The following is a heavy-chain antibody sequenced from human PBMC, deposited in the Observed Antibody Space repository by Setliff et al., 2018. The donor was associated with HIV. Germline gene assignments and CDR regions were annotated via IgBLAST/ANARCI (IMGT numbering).Heavy chain of an antibody. Sequence: SVKVSCKTSGDTLSSYAITWVRQAPGQGLEWMGRIIPIFGSTSYAQKFQGRVTMTRDTSTSTVYMELSSLRSEDTAVYYCARSHAVAFDIWGQGTMVTVSS. CDR1: GDTLSSYA. J-gene: IGHJ3*02. CDR2: IIPIFGST. V-gene: IGHV1-69*04. D-gene: IGHD4-4*01. CDR3: ARSHAVAFDI.